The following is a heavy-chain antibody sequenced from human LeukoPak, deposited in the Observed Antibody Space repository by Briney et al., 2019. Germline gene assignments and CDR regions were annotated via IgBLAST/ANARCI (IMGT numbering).Heavy chain of an antibody. V-gene: IGHV4-34*01. J-gene: IGHJ5*02. CDR1: GGPFSGYY. CDR2: INHSGST. CDR3: ARQTRWFDP. Sequence: SETLSLTCAVYGGPFSGYYWSWIRQPPGKGLEWIGEINHSGSTNYNPSLKSRVTISVDTSKNQFSLKLSSVTAADTAVYYCARQTRWFDPWGQGTLVTVSS. D-gene: IGHD1-7*01.